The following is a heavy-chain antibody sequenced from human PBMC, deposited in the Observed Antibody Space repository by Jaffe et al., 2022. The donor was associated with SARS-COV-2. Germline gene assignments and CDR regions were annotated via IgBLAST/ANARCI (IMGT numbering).Heavy chain of an antibody. Sequence: EVQLVESGGGLVKPGGSLRLSCAASGFTFSSYSMNWVRQAPGKGLEWVSSISSSSSYIYYADSVKGRFTISRDNAKNSLYLQMNSLRAEDTAVYYCAIEEAVAGDGMDVWGQGTTVTVSS. CDR3: AIEEAVAGDGMDV. J-gene: IGHJ6*02. CDR1: GFTFSSYS. CDR2: ISSSSSYI. D-gene: IGHD6-19*01. V-gene: IGHV3-21*01.